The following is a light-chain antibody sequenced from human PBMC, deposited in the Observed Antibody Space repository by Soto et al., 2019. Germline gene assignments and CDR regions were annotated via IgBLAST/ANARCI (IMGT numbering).Light chain of an antibody. CDR1: QSVSSNY. CDR3: QQYGNSPPIT. Sequence: EIVLTQSPGTLSLSPGERATLSSRASQSVSSNYLAWYQQKPGQAPRLLIYGASTRATGIPDRFSGSGSGTDFTLTISRLEPEDFAVYYCQQYGNSPPITFGGGTKVHI. V-gene: IGKV3-20*01. CDR2: GAS. J-gene: IGKJ4*01.